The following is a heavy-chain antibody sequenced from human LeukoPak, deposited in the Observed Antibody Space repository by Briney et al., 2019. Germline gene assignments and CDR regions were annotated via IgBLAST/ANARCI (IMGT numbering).Heavy chain of an antibody. CDR3: ARYDCSTTSCYPFDF. CDR1: GGSVSSDGYY. CDR2: IFHGGAT. V-gene: IGHV4-30-2*01. Sequence: NPSGALSLTCTVSGGSVSSDGYYWSWIRQPPGKGLEWIAYIFHGGATYYNPSLKSRVTISVDRSKSQFSLKLTSVTAADTAVYYCARYDCSTTSCYPFDFWGQGIMVTVSS. D-gene: IGHD2-2*01. J-gene: IGHJ3*01.